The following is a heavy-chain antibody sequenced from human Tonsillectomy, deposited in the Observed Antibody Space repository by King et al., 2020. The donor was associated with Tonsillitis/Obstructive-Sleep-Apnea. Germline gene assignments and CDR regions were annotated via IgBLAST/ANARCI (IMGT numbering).Heavy chain of an antibody. CDR2: ISYDGNIK. V-gene: IGHV3-30*04. CDR3: AGDGSGRSGLYYDY. CDR1: GFTFSSYA. D-gene: IGHD3-10*01. Sequence: VQLVESGGGVVQPGRSLRLSCAASGFTFSSYAMHWVRQAPGKGLEWVAFISYDGNIKYYADSVKGRFTISRDNSKNTLFLQMNSLRPEDTAVYYCAGDGSGRSGLYYDYWGQGTLVTVSS. J-gene: IGHJ4*02.